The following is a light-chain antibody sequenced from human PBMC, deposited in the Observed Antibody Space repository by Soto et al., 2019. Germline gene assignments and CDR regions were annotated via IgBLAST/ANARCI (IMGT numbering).Light chain of an antibody. CDR3: QSYDSSLSGWV. CDR2: GNS. CDR1: SSNVGAGYD. J-gene: IGLJ3*02. V-gene: IGLV1-40*01. Sequence: QSALPQPPSVSGAPGQRVTISCTGSSSNVGAGYDVHWYQQLPGTAPKLLISGNSNRPSGVPDRFSGSKSGTSASLAITGLQAEDEADYYCQSYDSSLSGWVFGGGTKLTVL.